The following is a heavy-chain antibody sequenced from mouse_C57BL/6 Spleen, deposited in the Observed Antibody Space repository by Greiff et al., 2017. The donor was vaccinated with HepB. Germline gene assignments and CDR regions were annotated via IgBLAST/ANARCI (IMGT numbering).Heavy chain of an antibody. J-gene: IGHJ2*01. CDR1: GYTFTSYG. D-gene: IGHD1-1*01. CDR3: ARGFTTVVATGDY. V-gene: IGHV1-81*01. CDR2: IYPRSGNT. Sequence: VKLVESGAELARPGASVKLSCKASGYTFTSYGISWVKQRTGQGLEWIGEIYPRSGNTYYNEKFKGKATLTADKSSSTAYMELRSLTSEDSAVYFCARGFTTVVATGDYWGQGTTLTVSS.